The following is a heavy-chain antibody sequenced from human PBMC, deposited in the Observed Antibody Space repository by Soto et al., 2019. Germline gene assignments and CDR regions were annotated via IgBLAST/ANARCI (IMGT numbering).Heavy chain of an antibody. V-gene: IGHV3-30*18. Sequence: GGSLRLSCAASGFTFSSYGMHWVRQAPGKGLEWVAVISYDGSNKYYADSVKGRFTISRDNSKNTLYLQMNSLRAEDTAVYYRAKDRASGYYYYYGMDVWGQGTTVTVSS. J-gene: IGHJ6*02. CDR2: ISYDGSNK. CDR3: AKDRASGYYYYYGMDV. CDR1: GFTFSSYG. D-gene: IGHD1-26*01.